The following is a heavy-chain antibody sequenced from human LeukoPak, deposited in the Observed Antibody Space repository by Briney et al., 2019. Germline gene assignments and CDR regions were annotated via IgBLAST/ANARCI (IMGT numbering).Heavy chain of an antibody. Sequence: SETLSLTCTVSGGSISSSSYYWGWIRQPPGKGLEWIGSTYYSGSTYYNPSLKSRVTISVDTSKNQFSLKLSSVTAADTAVYYCASSWELRETPVWGQGTMVTVSS. CDR3: ASSWELRETPV. CDR2: TYYSGST. J-gene: IGHJ3*01. D-gene: IGHD1-26*01. V-gene: IGHV4-39*01. CDR1: GGSISSSSYY.